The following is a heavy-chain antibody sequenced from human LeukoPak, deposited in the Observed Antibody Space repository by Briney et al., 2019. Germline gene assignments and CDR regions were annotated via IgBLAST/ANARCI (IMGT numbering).Heavy chain of an antibody. Sequence: PGGSLRLSCAASGFTFTTYSMNWVRQAPGKGLEWVSYISSSSRTIYYADSVKGRFTISRDNAKNSLYLQMNSLRAEDTAVYYCARDFYSDYGFDYWGQGTLVTVSS. V-gene: IGHV3-48*01. CDR1: GFTFTTYS. J-gene: IGHJ4*02. D-gene: IGHD4-11*01. CDR3: ARDFYSDYGFDY. CDR2: ISSSSRTI.